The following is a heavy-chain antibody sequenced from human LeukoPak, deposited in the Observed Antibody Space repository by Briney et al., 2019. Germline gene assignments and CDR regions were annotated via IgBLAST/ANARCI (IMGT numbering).Heavy chain of an antibody. V-gene: IGHV4-59*12. D-gene: IGHD3-22*01. CDR1: GGSISSYD. CDR2: IYYSGST. Sequence: SETLSLTCTVSGGSISSYDWSWIRQPPGKGLEWIGYIYYSGSTNYNPSLKSRVTMSVDTSKNQFSLKLSSVTAADTGVYFCARGPPTDYYDSSGFYYVFDYWGQGTLVTVSS. CDR3: ARGPPTDYYDSSGFYYVFDY. J-gene: IGHJ4*02.